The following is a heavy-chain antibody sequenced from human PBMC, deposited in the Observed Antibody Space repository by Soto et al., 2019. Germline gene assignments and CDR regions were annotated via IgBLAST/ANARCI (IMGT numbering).Heavy chain of an antibody. CDR2: IYYNGTT. CDR1: GGSFTSDY. D-gene: IGHD2-8*01. CDR3: VSHSGVAALGGLDH. Sequence: QVQLQESGPGLVKPSETLSLTCTVSGGSFTSDYWSWIRQPPGKGLQWIGYIYYNGTTNYNPSLKSRLTISQDTAKGQISLELTSLTAADTAVYYCVSHSGVAALGGLDHWGQGTLVTVSS. J-gene: IGHJ4*02. V-gene: IGHV4-59*08.